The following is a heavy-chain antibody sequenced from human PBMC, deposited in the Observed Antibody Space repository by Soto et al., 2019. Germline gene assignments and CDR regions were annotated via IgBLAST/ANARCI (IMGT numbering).Heavy chain of an antibody. D-gene: IGHD3-9*01. J-gene: IGHJ3*02. CDR1: GGTFSSYA. CDR3: ARENSILRYFDWLLEGFDAFDI. CDR2: IIPIFGTA. V-gene: IGHV1-69*13. Sequence: VASVKVSCKSSGGTFSSYAISWVRQAPGQGREWMGGIIPIFGTANYAQKFQGRVTITAEESTSTAYMELSSLRSEDTAVYYCARENSILRYFDWLLEGFDAFDIWGQGTMVTVSS.